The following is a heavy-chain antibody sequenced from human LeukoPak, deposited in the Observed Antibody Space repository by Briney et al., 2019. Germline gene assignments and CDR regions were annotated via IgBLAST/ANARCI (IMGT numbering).Heavy chain of an antibody. J-gene: IGHJ5*02. Sequence: ASVRLFCSASGHTFTVYYMQWVRHARGQGLEGMGWITPNSGGTNYAQKFQGRVTMTRDTSISTAYMELSRLRSDDTAVYYCARFVVVPAAMGLSNWFDPWGQGTLVTVSS. CDR3: ARFVVVPAAMGLSNWFDP. D-gene: IGHD2-2*01. CDR2: ITPNSGGT. CDR1: GHTFTVYY. V-gene: IGHV1-2*02.